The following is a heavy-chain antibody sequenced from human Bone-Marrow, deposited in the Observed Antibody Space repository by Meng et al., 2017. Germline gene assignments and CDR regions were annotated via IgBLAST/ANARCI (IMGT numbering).Heavy chain of an antibody. CDR1: GFTFSSYS. D-gene: IGHD3-22*01. Sequence: GESLKISCAASGFTFSSYSMNWVRQAPGKGLEWVSSISSSSSYIYYADSVKGRFTISRDNAKNSLYLQMNSLRAEDTAVYYCARDLYYDSSGYWGWYFDLWGRGTLVTVSS. CDR3: ARDLYYDSSGYWGWYFDL. V-gene: IGHV3-21*01. CDR2: ISSSSSYI. J-gene: IGHJ2*01.